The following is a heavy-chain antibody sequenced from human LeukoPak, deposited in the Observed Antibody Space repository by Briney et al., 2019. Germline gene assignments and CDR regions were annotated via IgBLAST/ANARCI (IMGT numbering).Heavy chain of an antibody. D-gene: IGHD3-22*01. Sequence: GGSLRLSCAASGFRFSNSWMYWVRQGPGKGPVWVSRMKTDGTRIEYADSVKGRFTISRDNAKDTLYLRMNSLRVEDTAVYYCARTYYDTTGPPGYWGQGTLVTVSS. V-gene: IGHV3-74*01. CDR1: GFRFSNSW. CDR2: MKTDGTRI. CDR3: ARTYYDTTGPPGY. J-gene: IGHJ4*02.